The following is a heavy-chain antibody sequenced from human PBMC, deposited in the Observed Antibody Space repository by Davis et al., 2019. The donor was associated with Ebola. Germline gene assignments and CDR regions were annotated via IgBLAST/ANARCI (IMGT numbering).Heavy chain of an antibody. CDR1: GGSISSYY. J-gene: IGHJ6*02. CDR2: IYYSGST. V-gene: IGHV4-59*01. CDR3: ARATFYYYYSMDV. D-gene: IGHD1-1*01. Sequence: MPSETLSLTCTVSGGSISSYYWSWIRQPPGKGLEWIGYIYYSGSTNYNPSLKSRVTISVDTSKNPFSLKLSSVTAADTAVYYCARATFYYYYSMDVWGQGTTVTVSS.